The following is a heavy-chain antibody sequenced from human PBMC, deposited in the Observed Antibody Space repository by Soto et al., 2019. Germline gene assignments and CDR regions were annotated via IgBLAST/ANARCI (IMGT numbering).Heavy chain of an antibody. CDR2: IDPSDSYT. CDR3: ASHRSGDFPGFDP. D-gene: IGHD3-22*01. CDR1: GYSFTSYW. V-gene: IGHV5-10-1*01. J-gene: IGHJ5*02. Sequence: EVQLVQSGAEVKKPGESLRISCKGSGYSFTSYWISWVRQMPGKGLEWMGKIDPSDSYTNYSPSFQGHVTISADKSISTAYLQWSRLKASDTAMYYCASHRSGDFPGFDPWGQGTLVTVSS.